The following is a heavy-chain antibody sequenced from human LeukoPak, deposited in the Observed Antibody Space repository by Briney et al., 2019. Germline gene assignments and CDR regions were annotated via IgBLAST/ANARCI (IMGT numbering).Heavy chain of an antibody. CDR1: GGSISSYY. D-gene: IGHD3-16*01. V-gene: IGHV4-59*01. Sequence: SETLSLTCTVSGGSISSYYWSWIRQPPGKGLEWIGYIYYSGSTNYNPSLKSRVTISVDTSKNQFSLKLSSVTAADTAVYYCGSMMPAGYWGQGTLVTVSS. CDR2: IYYSGST. J-gene: IGHJ4*02. CDR3: GSMMPAGY.